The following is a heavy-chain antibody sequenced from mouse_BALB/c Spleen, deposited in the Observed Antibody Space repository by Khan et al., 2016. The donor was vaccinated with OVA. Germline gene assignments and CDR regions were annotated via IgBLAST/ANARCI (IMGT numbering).Heavy chain of an antibody. J-gene: IGHJ2*01. CDR3: ERGNYYGYYFDY. CDR1: GYSITSGYA. CDR2: ISYSGGT. V-gene: IGHV3-2*02. D-gene: IGHD1-1*01. Sequence: VQLQQSGPGLVKPSQSLSLTCTVTGYSITSGYAWNWIRQFPGNKLEWMGYISYSGGTSYNPSLKSRISITRDTSKNQFFLQLNSVTTEDTATYYCERGNYYGYYFDYWGQGTTLTVSS.